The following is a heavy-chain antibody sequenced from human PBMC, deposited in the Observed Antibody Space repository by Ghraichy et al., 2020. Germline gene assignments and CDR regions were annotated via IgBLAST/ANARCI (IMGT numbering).Heavy chain of an antibody. CDR1: SGSIGSRSWY. J-gene: IGHJ4*02. D-gene: IGHD2-2*01. V-gene: IGHV4-39*01. CDR3: ATHGSVGDIVVVPAAPYFDS. Sequence: SETLSLTCTVSSGSIGSRSWYWDWIRQPPGKGLEWIGSIYYSGTTYYNPSLRSRVTISVDTSKNQFSLRLNSVTAPDTAVYYCATHGSVGDIVVVPAAPYFDSWGQGTLVTGSA. CDR2: IYYSGTT.